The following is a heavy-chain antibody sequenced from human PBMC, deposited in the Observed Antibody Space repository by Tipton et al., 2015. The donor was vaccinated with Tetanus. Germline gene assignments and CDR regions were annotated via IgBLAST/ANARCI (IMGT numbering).Heavy chain of an antibody. D-gene: IGHD2-15*01. CDR2: IYYSGST. V-gene: IGHV4-30-4*08. CDR1: GGSVSSGSYY. CDR3: ARVMRYCSGGSCSRYYYYYGMDV. J-gene: IGHJ6*02. Sequence: TLSLTCTVSGGSVSSGSYYWSWIRQPPGKGLEWIGYIYYSGSTYYNPSLKSRVTISVDTSKNQFSLKLSSVTAADTAVYYCARVMRYCSGGSCSRYYYYYGMDVWGQGTTVTVSS.